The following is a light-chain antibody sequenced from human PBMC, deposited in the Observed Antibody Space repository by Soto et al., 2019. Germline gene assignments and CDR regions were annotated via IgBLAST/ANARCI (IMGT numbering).Light chain of an antibody. Sequence: DIQMTQSPSSLSASVGDSVTITCRASQIISSYLNWYQQKPGKAPKLLIYAASSLQSGVPSRFSGSGSGTDFTLTISSLQPEDFATYYCQQSYSTPYTFGQGTKLEIK. J-gene: IGKJ2*01. CDR2: AAS. CDR1: QIISSY. CDR3: QQSYSTPYT. V-gene: IGKV1-39*01.